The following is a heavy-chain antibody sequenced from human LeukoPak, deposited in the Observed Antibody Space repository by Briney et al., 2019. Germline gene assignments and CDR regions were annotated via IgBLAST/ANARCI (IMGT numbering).Heavy chain of an antibody. J-gene: IGHJ4*02. D-gene: IGHD3-10*01. V-gene: IGHV3-23*01. Sequence: HAGGSLRLSCAASGFTFNNYAMSWVRQAPGKGLEWVSAITGSGDDTYHADSVKGRFTISRDNSKNTLYLQMNSLRVEDTAVYYXAKGXRSSRPYXXXXWGQEXRXTVSS. CDR3: AKGXRSSRPYXXXX. CDR2: ITGSGDDT. CDR1: GFTFNNYA.